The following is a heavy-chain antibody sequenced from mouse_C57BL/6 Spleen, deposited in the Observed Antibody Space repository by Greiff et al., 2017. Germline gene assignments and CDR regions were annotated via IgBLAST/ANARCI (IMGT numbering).Heavy chain of an antibody. D-gene: IGHD1-1*01. V-gene: IGHV1-42*01. CDR2: INPSTGGT. CDR1: GYSFTGYY. Sequence: EVQLQQSGPELVKPGASVKISCKASGYSFTGYYMNWVKQSPEKSLEWIGEINPSTGGTTYNQKFKAKATLTVDKSSSTAYMQLKSLTSEDSAVYYCARSAVVATRDYLDYWGQGTTLTVSS. J-gene: IGHJ2*01. CDR3: ARSAVVATRDYLDY.